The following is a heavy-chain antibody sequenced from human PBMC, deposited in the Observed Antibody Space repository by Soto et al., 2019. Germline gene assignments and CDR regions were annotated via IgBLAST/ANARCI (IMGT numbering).Heavy chain of an antibody. CDR3: AREDRDRETGLVPAAIDGMDV. CDR2: IIPIFGIP. Sequence: SVKVSCKASGGTFSSYAISWVRQAPGHGLEWIGRIIPIFGIPTYAQKFQGRVTFTADESTSTAYMELSSLRSDDTAVYYCAREDRDRETGLVPAAIDGMDVWGQGTTVTVSS. D-gene: IGHD2-2*01. V-gene: IGHV1-69*13. CDR1: GGTFSSYA. J-gene: IGHJ6*02.